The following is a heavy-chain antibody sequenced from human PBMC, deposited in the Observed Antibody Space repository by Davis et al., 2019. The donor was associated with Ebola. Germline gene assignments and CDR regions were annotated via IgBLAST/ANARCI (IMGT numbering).Heavy chain of an antibody. CDR3: ARVSEDCSSTSCYYFDY. D-gene: IGHD2-2*01. V-gene: IGHV4-31*03. CDR2: IYYSGST. J-gene: IGHJ4*02. CDR1: GGSISSGGYY. Sequence: SETLSLTCTVSGGSISSGGYYWSWIRQHPGKGLEWIGYIYYSGSTYYNPSLKSRVTISVDTSKNQFSLKLSSVTAADTAVYYCARVSEDCSSTSCYYFDYWGQGTLVTVSS.